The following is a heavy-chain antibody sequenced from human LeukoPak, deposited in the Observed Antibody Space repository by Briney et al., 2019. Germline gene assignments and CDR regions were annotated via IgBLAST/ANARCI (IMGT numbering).Heavy chain of an antibody. Sequence: ASVKVSCKASGYTFTGYYMHWVRQAPGQGLEWMGWINPNSGGTNYAQKFQGRVTMTRDTSISTAYMELSRLRSDDTAVYYCARVSGVLLWFGEPRNYYFDYWGQGTLVTVSS. J-gene: IGHJ4*02. CDR3: ARVSGVLLWFGEPRNYYFDY. V-gene: IGHV1-2*02. D-gene: IGHD3-10*01. CDR2: INPNSGGT. CDR1: GYTFTGYY.